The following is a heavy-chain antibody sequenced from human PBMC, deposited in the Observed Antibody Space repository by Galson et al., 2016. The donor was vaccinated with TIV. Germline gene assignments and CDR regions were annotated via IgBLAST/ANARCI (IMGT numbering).Heavy chain of an antibody. Sequence: SLRLSCAASGFTFSSFAMSWVRQAPGKALEWVSGISGSGGTTFYADSVKGRFSISRGNSKNTVYLQMNSLRAEDTAVYYCTKVPSSGFSYYYGLDVWGQGTTVTVSS. J-gene: IGHJ6*02. CDR3: TKVPSSGFSYYYGLDV. D-gene: IGHD3-22*01. CDR1: GFTFSSFA. CDR2: ISGSGGTT. V-gene: IGHV3-23*01.